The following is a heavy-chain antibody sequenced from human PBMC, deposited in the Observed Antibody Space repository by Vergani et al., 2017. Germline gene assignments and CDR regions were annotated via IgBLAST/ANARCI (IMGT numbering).Heavy chain of an antibody. Sequence: QLQLQESGPGLVKPSATLSLTCSVSGASIRSSNYYWGWIRQPPGKGLEWIASIYYSGSTYYNPSLKSRVTISVDTSKNQFSLKLSSVTAADTAVYFCASQSTVEWLVKLGWIDPWGQGILVTVSS. CDR1: GASIRSSNYY. D-gene: IGHD6-19*01. CDR2: IYYSGST. CDR3: ASQSTVEWLVKLGWIDP. J-gene: IGHJ5*02. V-gene: IGHV4-39*01.